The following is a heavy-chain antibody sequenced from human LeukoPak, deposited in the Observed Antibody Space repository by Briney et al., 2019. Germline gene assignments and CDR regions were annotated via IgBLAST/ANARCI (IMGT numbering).Heavy chain of an antibody. Sequence: GGSLRLSCAASGFSVSSKYMSWVRQAPGKGLEWVSVIYTGGNEYYADSVKGRFTISRDNPKNMVYLQMNSLRAEDTALYYCAGGQMFTSGGFDNWGQGALVTVSS. CDR2: IYTGGNE. CDR3: AGGQMFTSGGFDN. D-gene: IGHD6-19*01. J-gene: IGHJ4*02. V-gene: IGHV3-53*01. CDR1: GFSVSSKY.